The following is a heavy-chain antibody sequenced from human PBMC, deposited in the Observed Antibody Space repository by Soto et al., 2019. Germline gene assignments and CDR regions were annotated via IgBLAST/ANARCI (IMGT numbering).Heavy chain of an antibody. CDR2: INPNSGGT. Sequence: QVQLVQPGAEVKKPGASVKVSCKASGYTFTGYYMHWVRQAPGQGLEWMGWINPNSGGTNYAQKFQGWVTMTRDTSISTAYMELSRLRSDDTAVYYCARGGYCSSTSCLSYGMDVWGQGTTVTVSS. V-gene: IGHV1-2*04. D-gene: IGHD2-2*01. CDR1: GYTFTGYY. J-gene: IGHJ6*02. CDR3: ARGGYCSSTSCLSYGMDV.